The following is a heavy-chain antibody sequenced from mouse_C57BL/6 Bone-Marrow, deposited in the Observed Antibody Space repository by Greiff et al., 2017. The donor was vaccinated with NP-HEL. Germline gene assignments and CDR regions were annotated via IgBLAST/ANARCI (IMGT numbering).Heavy chain of an antibody. CDR2: IYPRSGNT. CDR1: GYTFTSYG. J-gene: IGHJ3*01. Sequence: QLQQSGAELARPGASVKLSCKASGYTFTSYGISWVKQRTGQGLEWIGEIYPRSGNTYYNEKFKGKATLTADKSSSTAYMELRRLTSEDSAVYFCARKLWLRRAWFAYWGQGTLVTVSA. V-gene: IGHV1-81*01. CDR3: ARKLWLRRAWFAY. D-gene: IGHD2-2*01.